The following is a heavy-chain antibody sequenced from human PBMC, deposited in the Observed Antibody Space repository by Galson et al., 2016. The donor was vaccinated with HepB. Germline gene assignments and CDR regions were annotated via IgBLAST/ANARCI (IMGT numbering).Heavy chain of an antibody. CDR2: VYPYNLNT. CDR3: ARGHYYMDV. CDR1: GYSFITYG. V-gene: IGHV1-18*04. Sequence: SVKVSCKASGYSFITYGLSWVRQAPGQGLEWMGGVYPYNLNTNYAKKFEDRVTITTETFTSTGYMELRSLTTDDTAVYFCARGHYYMDVWGKGTTVTVSS. J-gene: IGHJ6*03.